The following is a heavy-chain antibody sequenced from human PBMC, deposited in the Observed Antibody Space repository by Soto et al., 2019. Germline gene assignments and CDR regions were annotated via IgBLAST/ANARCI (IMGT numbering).Heavy chain of an antibody. Sequence: SETLSLTCTVSGGSISSNNWSWIRQPQGKGLEWIGIIYYSGSTNYNPSLKSRVTISVDTSKNQFSLKLSSVTAADTAVYYCARHGRLLWFGALLFNWFDPWGQGTLVTLSS. CDR1: GGSISSNN. J-gene: IGHJ5*02. D-gene: IGHD3-10*01. CDR2: IYYSGST. CDR3: ARHGRLLWFGALLFNWFDP. V-gene: IGHV4-59*08.